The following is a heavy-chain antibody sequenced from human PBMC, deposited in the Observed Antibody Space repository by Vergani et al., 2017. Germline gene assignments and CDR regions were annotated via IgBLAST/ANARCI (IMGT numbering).Heavy chain of an antibody. V-gene: IGHV1-18*01. CDR1: GYIFTSYG. Sequence: QVQLVQSGAEVKKPGASVKVSCKASGYIFTSYGISWVRQAPGQGLEGMGWISAYNGNTNYAQKLQGRVTMTTDTSTSTAYMELRSLRSDDTAVYYCAGDPSEYSGGYYYYYMDVWGKGTTVTVSS. CDR2: ISAYNGNT. J-gene: IGHJ6*03. D-gene: IGHD1-26*01. CDR3: AGDPSEYSGGYYYYYMDV.